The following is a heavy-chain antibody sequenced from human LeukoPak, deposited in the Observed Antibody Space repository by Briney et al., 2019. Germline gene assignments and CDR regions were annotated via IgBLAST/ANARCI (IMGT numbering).Heavy chain of an antibody. J-gene: IGHJ6*03. CDR1: GFTFSSYD. D-gene: IGHD2-8*01. CDR3: AKAGYCTNGVCYYYYYMDV. CDR2: ISGSGGST. Sequence: GGSLRLSCAASGFTFSSYDMSWVRQAPGKGLEWVSAISGSGGSTYYADSVKGRLTISRDNSKNTLYLQMNSLRAEDTAVYYCAKAGYCTNGVCYYYYYMDVWGKGTTVTVSS. V-gene: IGHV3-23*01.